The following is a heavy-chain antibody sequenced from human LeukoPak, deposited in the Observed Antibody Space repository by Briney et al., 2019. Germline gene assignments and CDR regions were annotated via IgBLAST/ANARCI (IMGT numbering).Heavy chain of an antibody. Sequence: SETLSLTCTVSGGSFSSSSYYWGWLRQPPGKGLEWIGSIYYSGSTYYNPSLMSRVTISVDTSKDQFSLKVTSVTAADTAVYYCARHPAPGIAAAGRYAFDSWGQGPLVTVSS. CDR2: IYYSGST. D-gene: IGHD6-13*01. J-gene: IGHJ5*01. CDR3: ARHPAPGIAAAGRYAFDS. CDR1: GGSFSSSSYY. V-gene: IGHV4-39*01.